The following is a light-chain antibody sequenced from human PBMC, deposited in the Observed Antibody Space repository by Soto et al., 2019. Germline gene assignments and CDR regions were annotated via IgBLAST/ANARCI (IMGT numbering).Light chain of an antibody. J-gene: IGKJ1*01. V-gene: IGKV3-15*01. CDR3: QHYNNWPPWT. Sequence: ETVMTQSPATVSVSPGERATLSCRASQPISRNLAWYQHKPGQAPRLLLYDASTRASGIPARFSGSGSGTEFTLTISSLQSEDFAVYYCQHYNNWPPWTFGQGTRVEI. CDR2: DAS. CDR1: QPISRN.